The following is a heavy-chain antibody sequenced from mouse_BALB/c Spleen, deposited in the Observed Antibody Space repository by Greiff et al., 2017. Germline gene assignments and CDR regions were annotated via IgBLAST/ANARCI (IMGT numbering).Heavy chain of an antibody. J-gene: IGHJ3*01. Sequence: EVKLMESGGGLVKPGGSLKLSCAASGFTFSSYAMSWVRQTPEKRLEWVASIRSGGSTYYPDSVKGRCTISRDNARNILYLQMSSLRSQDTAMYYCSRETTASAYWGQGTLVTVSA. CDR3: SRETTASAY. CDR1: GFTFSSYA. V-gene: IGHV5-6-5*01. D-gene: IGHD1-2*01. CDR2: IRSGGST.